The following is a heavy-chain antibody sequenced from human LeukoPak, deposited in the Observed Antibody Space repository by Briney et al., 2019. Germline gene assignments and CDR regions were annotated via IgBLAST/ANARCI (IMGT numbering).Heavy chain of an antibody. D-gene: IGHD3-22*01. Sequence: GGPLRLSCAASGFTFSSYAMSWVRQAPGKGLEWVSAISGSGGSTYYADSVKGRFTISRDNSKNTLYLQMNSLRAEDTAVYYCAKDTDYYGSSGSDRFDYWGQGTLVTVSS. CDR3: AKDTDYYGSSGSDRFDY. V-gene: IGHV3-23*01. J-gene: IGHJ4*02. CDR2: ISGSGGST. CDR1: GFTFSSYA.